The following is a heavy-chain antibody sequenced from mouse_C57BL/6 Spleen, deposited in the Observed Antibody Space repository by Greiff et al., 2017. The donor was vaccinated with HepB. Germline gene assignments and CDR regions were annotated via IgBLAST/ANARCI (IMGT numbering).Heavy chain of an antibody. CDR3: SYDYDWYFDV. V-gene: IGHV1-77*01. D-gene: IGHD2-4*01. CDR2: IGPGSGST. CDR1: GYTFTDYY. J-gene: IGHJ1*03. Sequence: QVHVKQSGAELVKPGASVKISCKASGYTFTDYYINWVKQRPGQGLEWIGKIGPGSGSTYYNEKFKGKATLTADKSSSTAYMQLSSLTSEDSAVYFCSYDYDWYFDVWGTGTTVTVSS.